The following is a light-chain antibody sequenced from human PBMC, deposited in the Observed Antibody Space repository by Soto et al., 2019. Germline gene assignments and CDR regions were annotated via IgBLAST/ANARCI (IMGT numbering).Light chain of an antibody. J-gene: IGLJ1*01. V-gene: IGLV2-14*01. Sequence: QSALTQPASVSGSPGQSITISCTGTSSDVGSYNRVSWYQQHPDEAPKIMIYEVNNRPSGVSTRFSGSKSGNTASLTISGLQAEDEADYYCCSYAGSYTYVFGTGTKVTVL. CDR2: EVN. CDR3: CSYAGSYTYV. CDR1: SSDVGSYNR.